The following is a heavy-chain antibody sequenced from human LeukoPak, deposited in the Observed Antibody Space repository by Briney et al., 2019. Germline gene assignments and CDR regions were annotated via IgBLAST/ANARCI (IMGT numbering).Heavy chain of an antibody. CDR3: ARDKFGGTDY. Sequence: GGSLRLSCAASGFTFSTSWMSWVRQAPGKGLEWVANIKQDGSEKYYVDSVRGRFTISRDNAKNSLYLQMNSLRAEDTAVYYCARDKFGGTDYWGQGTLVTVSS. CDR2: IKQDGSEK. D-gene: IGHD1-26*01. J-gene: IGHJ4*02. V-gene: IGHV3-7*01. CDR1: GFTFSTSW.